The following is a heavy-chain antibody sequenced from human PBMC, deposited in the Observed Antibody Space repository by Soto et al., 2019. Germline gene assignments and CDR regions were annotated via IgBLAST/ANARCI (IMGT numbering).Heavy chain of an antibody. V-gene: IGHV1-58*01. CDR2: IVVGSGNT. Sequence: QMQLVQSGPEVKKTGTSVKVSCKASGFTFTSSAVQWVRQARGQRLEWIGWIVVGSGNTNYAQKFQERVTITRDMSTSTAYMELSSLRSEDTAVYYCAADRVYGDYVGDDYWGQGTPVTVSS. J-gene: IGHJ4*02. CDR1: GFTFTSSA. CDR3: AADRVYGDYVGDDY. D-gene: IGHD4-17*01.